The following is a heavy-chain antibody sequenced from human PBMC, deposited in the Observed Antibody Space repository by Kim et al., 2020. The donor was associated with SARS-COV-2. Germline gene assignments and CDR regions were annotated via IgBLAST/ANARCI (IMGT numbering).Heavy chain of an antibody. CDR3: VTGGGPA. Sequence: ASVKVSCKASGYTFTTYNIHWVRQAPGQGLEWMGWINSGKGNTKYSRKFQGRVSISRDISASTAYMDLSSLGSEDTAIYYCVTGGGPAWGQGTLVTVSS. D-gene: IGHD5-12*01. V-gene: IGHV1-3*04. J-gene: IGHJ4*02. CDR2: INSGKGNT. CDR1: GYTFTTYN.